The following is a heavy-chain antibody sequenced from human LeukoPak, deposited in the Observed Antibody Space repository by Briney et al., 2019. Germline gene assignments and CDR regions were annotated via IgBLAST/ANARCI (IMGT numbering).Heavy chain of an antibody. CDR1: GFTVSSNY. CDR3: AREVGTSCYDY. D-gene: IGHD2-2*01. V-gene: IGHV3-66*01. CDR2: IYSGGST. J-gene: IGHJ4*02. Sequence: PGGSLRLSCAASGFTVSSNYMSWVRQAPGKGLEWVSVIYSGGSTYYADSVKGRFTISRDNSKNTLYLQMNSLRAEDTAVYYCAREVGTSCYDYWGQGTLVTVSS.